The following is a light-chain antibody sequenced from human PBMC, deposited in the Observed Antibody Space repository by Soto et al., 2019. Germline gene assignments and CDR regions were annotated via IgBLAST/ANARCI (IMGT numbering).Light chain of an antibody. CDR1: QSVDTC. V-gene: IGKV1-5*03. CDR3: QQFYRYPLT. CDR2: KAS. J-gene: IGKJ1*01. Sequence: DIQMTQSPSALSASVGDTVTITCRASQSVDTCLAWYQQKPGKAPHLLIYKASRLETGVPSRFSGSGSVTDYTLTITGLQPDDFATYDCQQFYRYPLTFGQGTKVEI.